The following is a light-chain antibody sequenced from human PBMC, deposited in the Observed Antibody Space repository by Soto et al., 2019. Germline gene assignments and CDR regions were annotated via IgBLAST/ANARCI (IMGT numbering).Light chain of an antibody. CDR2: DVS. Sequence: QSALPQPASVSGSPGQSITISCTGTSSDVGGYNYVSWYQQHPDKAPKLMIYDVSDRPSGVSNRFSGSKSGNTASLTISGLHAEDEADYYCSSYTSSSTLDVVFGGGTKLTVL. V-gene: IGLV2-14*03. J-gene: IGLJ2*01. CDR3: SSYTSSSTLDVV. CDR1: SSDVGGYNY.